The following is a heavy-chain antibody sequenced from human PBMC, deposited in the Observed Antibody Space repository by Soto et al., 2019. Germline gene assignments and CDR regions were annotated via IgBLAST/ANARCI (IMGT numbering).Heavy chain of an antibody. CDR3: TRPYGDYNSYYGMDV. J-gene: IGHJ6*02. V-gene: IGHV3-73*02. D-gene: IGHD4-17*01. CDR2: IRSKANSYAT. CDR1: GFTFSGSA. Sequence: EVQLVESGGGLVQPGGSLKLSCAASGFTFSGSAMHWVRQASGKGLEWVGRIRSKANSYATAYAASVKGRFTISRDDSKNTAYLQMNSLKTEDTAVYYCTRPYGDYNSYYGMDVWGQGTTVTVSS.